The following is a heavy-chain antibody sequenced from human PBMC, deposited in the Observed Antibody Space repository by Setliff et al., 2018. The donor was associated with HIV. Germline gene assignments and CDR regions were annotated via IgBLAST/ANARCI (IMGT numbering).Heavy chain of an antibody. CDR2: IYYSGST. CDR3: ARVSTAATAAPLDY. V-gene: IGHV4-39*07. D-gene: IGHD2-21*02. Sequence: SETLSLTCTVSGGSISSSSYYWAWIRQPPGKGLEWIGTIYYSGSTYYNPSLKSRLTMSVDTSKSQFSLRLESMTAADTAMYYCARVSTAATAAPLDYWSQGTLVTVSS. CDR1: GGSISSSSYY. J-gene: IGHJ4*02.